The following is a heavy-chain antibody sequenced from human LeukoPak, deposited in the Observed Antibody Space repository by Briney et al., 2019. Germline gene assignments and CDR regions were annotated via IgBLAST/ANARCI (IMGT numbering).Heavy chain of an antibody. D-gene: IGHD3-3*01. CDR2: IEYRGNT. J-gene: IGHJ6*01. CDR3: ARDRPLDDSWSGYYGNGMDV. Sequence: SETLSLTCSVSGTSINNYYWSWIRQSPVKGLEWIGYIEYRGNTNYNPSLKSRVTISVDTSKNQFSLKMTSVTAADTAVYYCARDRPLDDSWSGYYGNGMDVWGQGTTVTVSS. V-gene: IGHV4-59*01. CDR1: GTSINNYY.